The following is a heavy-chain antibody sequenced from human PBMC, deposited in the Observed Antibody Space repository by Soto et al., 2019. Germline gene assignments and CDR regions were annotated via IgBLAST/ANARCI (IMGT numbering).Heavy chain of an antibody. D-gene: IGHD6-19*01. J-gene: IGHJ4*02. CDR3: ANGRRDSSGWFDY. Sequence: QVQLVQSGAEVKKPGSSVKVSCKASGGTFSSYTISWVRQAPGQGLEWMGRIIPILGIANYAQKFQGRVTITADKSTSTAYMELSSLRSEDTAVYYCANGRRDSSGWFDYWGQGTLVTVSS. V-gene: IGHV1-69*02. CDR1: GGTFSSYT. CDR2: IIPILGIA.